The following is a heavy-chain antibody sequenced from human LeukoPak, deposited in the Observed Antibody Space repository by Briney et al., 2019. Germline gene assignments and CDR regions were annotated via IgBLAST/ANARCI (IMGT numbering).Heavy chain of an antibody. CDR2: IKSKTDGGTT. CDR1: GFTFSNAW. CDR3: TTATGVITFYYYYGMDV. J-gene: IGHJ6*02. V-gene: IGHV3-15*07. D-gene: IGHD3-10*01. Sequence: GGSLRLSCAASGFTFSNAWMNWVRQAPGKGLEWVGRIKSKTDGGTTDYAAPVKGRCTISRDDSKNTMYLQMNSLKTEDTAVYYCTTATGVITFYYYYGMDVWGQGTTVTVSS.